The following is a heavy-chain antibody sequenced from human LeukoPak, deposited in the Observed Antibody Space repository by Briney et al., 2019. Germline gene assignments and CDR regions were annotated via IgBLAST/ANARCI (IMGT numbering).Heavy chain of an antibody. CDR3: AKDILPLTTVTFDY. CDR1: GFTFDYYA. Sequence: GGSLRLSCAASGFTFDYYAMHWVRQAPGKGLELLSGISWNSGSIGYADSVKGRFTISRDNAKNSLYLQMNSLRAEDTALYYCAKDILPLTTVTFDYWGQGTLVTVSS. CDR2: ISWNSGSI. J-gene: IGHJ4*02. V-gene: IGHV3-9*01. D-gene: IGHD4-17*01.